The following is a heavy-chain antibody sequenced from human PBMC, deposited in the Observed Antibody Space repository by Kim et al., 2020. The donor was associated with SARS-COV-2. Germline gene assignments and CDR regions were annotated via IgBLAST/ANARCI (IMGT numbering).Heavy chain of an antibody. CDR1: GGSISSYY. V-gene: IGHV4-59*13. D-gene: IGHD2-2*02. Sequence: SETLSLTCTVSGGSISSYYWSWIRQPPGKGLEWIGYIYYSGSTNYNPSLKSRVTISVDTSKNQFSLKLSSVTAADTAVYYCARAHMYCSSTSCYRFFDYWGQGTLVTVSS. J-gene: IGHJ4*02. CDR2: IYYSGST. CDR3: ARAHMYCSSTSCYRFFDY.